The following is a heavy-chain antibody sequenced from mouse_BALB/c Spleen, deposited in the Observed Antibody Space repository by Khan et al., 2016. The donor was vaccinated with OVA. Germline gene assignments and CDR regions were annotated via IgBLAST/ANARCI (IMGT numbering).Heavy chain of an antibody. CDR3: ARDGAYYRNDGWFAY. D-gene: IGHD2-14*01. CDR1: GYTFTSYT. J-gene: IGHJ3*01. CDR2: INPSSGYT. V-gene: IGHV1-4*01. Sequence: QVQLQQSGAELARPGASVKMSCKASGYTFTSYTIHWIKQRPGQGLEWIGYINPSSGYTNYNQKFKDKATLTADKSSTTAYMQLSSLTSDDSAVXYCARDGAYYRNDGWFAYGGQGTLVTVSA.